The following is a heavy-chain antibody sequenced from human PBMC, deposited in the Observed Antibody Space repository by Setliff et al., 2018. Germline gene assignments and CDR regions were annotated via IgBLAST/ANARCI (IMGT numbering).Heavy chain of an antibody. V-gene: IGHV3-30*02. CDR3: VRDSSADYYDNDYFKY. Sequence: PGGSLRLSCAASGFTFSSCGIHWVRQAPGKGLEWVTFIRYDGSDKYYTNSVKGRFTVSRDNSKNTLYLQMNILRPEDTALYYCVRDSSADYYDNDYFKYWGQGALVTVSS. J-gene: IGHJ1*01. CDR2: IRYDGSDK. D-gene: IGHD2-21*02. CDR1: GFTFSSCG.